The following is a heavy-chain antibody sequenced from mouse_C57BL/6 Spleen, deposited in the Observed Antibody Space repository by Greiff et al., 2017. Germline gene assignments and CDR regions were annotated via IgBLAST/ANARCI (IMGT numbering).Heavy chain of an antibody. V-gene: IGHV3-6*01. D-gene: IGHD1-1*01. Sequence: VQLKESGPGLVKPSQSLSLTCSVTGYSITSGYYWNWIRQFPGNKLEWMGYISYDGSNNYNASLKNRISITRDTSKNQFFLKLNSVTTEDTATYYCARDYGSSPFAYWGQGTLVTVSA. CDR2: ISYDGSN. CDR1: GYSITSGYY. J-gene: IGHJ3*01. CDR3: ARDYGSSPFAY.